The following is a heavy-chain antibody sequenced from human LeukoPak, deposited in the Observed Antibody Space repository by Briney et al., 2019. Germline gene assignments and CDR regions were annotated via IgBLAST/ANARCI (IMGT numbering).Heavy chain of an antibody. CDR2: INEDGSVK. J-gene: IGHJ4*02. Sequence: GGSLRLSCAVSGGTFIAYWMAWVRQSPGKGLEWVAEINEDGSVKYYVDSMKGRFTISIDNAKNSLYLQMNSLGAEDTAVYYCAKVPRDSDCYWGQGTLVTVSS. D-gene: IGHD2-21*02. V-gene: IGHV3-7*01. CDR3: AKVPRDSDCY. CDR1: GGTFIAYW.